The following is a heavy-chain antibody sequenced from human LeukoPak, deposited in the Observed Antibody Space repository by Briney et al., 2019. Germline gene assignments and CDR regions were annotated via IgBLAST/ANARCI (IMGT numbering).Heavy chain of an antibody. CDR2: IIPIFGTA. D-gene: IGHD6-13*01. Sequence: SVKLSCKASGVTFSSYAISWVRQAPGQGLEWMGGIIPIFGTANYAQKLKGRFTISADKSTSTPYMELSSLRSEDTAVYYCARNSSAGQQLALVFDYSGQGTLVTVSS. CDR3: ARNSSAGQQLALVFDY. V-gene: IGHV1-69*06. J-gene: IGHJ4*02. CDR1: GVTFSSYA.